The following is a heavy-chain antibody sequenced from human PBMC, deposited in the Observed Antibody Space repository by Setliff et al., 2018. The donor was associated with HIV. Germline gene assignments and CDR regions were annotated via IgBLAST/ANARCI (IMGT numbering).Heavy chain of an antibody. V-gene: IGHV1-46*01. D-gene: IGHD3-3*01. Sequence: GASVKVSCKASGYTFTSCFMHWVRQAPGQGLEYMGIINPSDGTTDYTQKFQDRVTISRDSAKNTLYLHMNSLNGEDTAVYYCARDLPSGSLDYWGQGTLVTV. J-gene: IGHJ4*02. CDR1: GYTFTSCF. CDR2: INPSDGTT. CDR3: ARDLPSGSLDY.